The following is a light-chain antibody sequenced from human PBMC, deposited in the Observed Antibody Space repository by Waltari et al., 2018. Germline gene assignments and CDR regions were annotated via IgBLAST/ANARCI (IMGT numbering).Light chain of an antibody. CDR2: DVT. V-gene: IGLV2-14*03. CDR3: SSYTSSSTPLV. Sequence: SALTQPASVSGSPGQSITISCTGTSSDVGAYNYVSWYQQHPGQAPKLMIYDVTSRPSGVSNRFSGSKSGNTASLTISGLQAEDEADYYCSSYTSSSTPLVFGGGTKLTVL. CDR1: SSDVGAYNY. J-gene: IGLJ2*01.